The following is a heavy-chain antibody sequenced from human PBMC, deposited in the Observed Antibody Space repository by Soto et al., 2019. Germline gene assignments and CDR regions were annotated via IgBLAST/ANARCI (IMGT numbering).Heavy chain of an antibody. D-gene: IGHD2-2*02. CDR2: INDVGTTI. V-gene: IGHV3-48*03. Sequence: GSLRLSCVDSGITISSYEMNWVRQAPGKGLEWVSYINDVGTTIYYADSVKGRFTISRDNAQNALYLQMSSLRAEDTAVYYCVRGLCTSTICYRQYYALDVWGQGTTVTVSS. CDR3: VRGLCTSTICYRQYYALDV. J-gene: IGHJ6*02. CDR1: GITISSYE.